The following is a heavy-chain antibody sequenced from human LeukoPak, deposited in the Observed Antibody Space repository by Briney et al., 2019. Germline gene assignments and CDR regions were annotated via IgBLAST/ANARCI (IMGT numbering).Heavy chain of an antibody. CDR2: ISWNSGST. CDR3: AKGQYYYGSGSLDY. J-gene: IGHJ4*02. Sequence: GGSLRLSCAASGFTFDDYAMRWVRQVPGKGLEWVSGISWNSGSTGYADSVKGRFTISRDNAKNSLYLQMNSLRVEDTALYYCAKGQYYYGSGSLDYWGQGTLVTVSS. V-gene: IGHV3-9*01. CDR1: GFTFDDYA. D-gene: IGHD3-10*01.